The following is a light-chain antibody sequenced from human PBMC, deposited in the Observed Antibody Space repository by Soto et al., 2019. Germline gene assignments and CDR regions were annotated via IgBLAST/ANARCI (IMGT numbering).Light chain of an antibody. J-gene: IGKJ4*01. V-gene: IGKV3-15*01. CDR3: QQYNNWPLVT. CDR1: QSVSTY. Sequence: EIVMTQSPATLSVSPGERATLSCRASQSVSTYLAWYQQKPGQAPRLLIFGASTRATGIPARFSGSGSGSEFTLTISSLQSEDFAVYSCQQYNNWPLVTFGGGTKLGIK. CDR2: GAS.